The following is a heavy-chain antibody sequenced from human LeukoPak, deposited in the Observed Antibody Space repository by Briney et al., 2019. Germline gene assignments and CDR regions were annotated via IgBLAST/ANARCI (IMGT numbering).Heavy chain of an antibody. CDR2: INHSGST. D-gene: IGHD6-6*01. CDR1: GGSFSGYY. V-gene: IGHV4-34*01. Sequence: SETLSLTCAVYGGSFSGYYWSWIRQPPGKGLEWIGEINHSGSTNYNPSLKSRVTISVDTSKNQFSLKLSSVTAADTAVYYCAREDRSIAARRLDYWGQGTLVTVSS. CDR3: AREDRSIAARRLDY. J-gene: IGHJ4*02.